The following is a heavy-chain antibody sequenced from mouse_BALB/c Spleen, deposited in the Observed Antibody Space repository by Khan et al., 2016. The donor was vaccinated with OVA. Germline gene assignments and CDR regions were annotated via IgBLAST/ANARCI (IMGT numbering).Heavy chain of an antibody. Sequence: EVELVESGGDLVKPGGSLKLSCAASGFTFSSYSMYWVRQTPDKRLEWVACISSGGEYTYYPDSVKGRFTISRDNAKNTLYRQMSDLKPEDTAMYYCADHVTGSFAYWGQGTLVTVSA. J-gene: IGHJ3*01. CDR3: ADHVTGSFAY. D-gene: IGHD4-1*01. CDR2: ISSGGEYT. V-gene: IGHV5-6*01. CDR1: GFTFSSYS.